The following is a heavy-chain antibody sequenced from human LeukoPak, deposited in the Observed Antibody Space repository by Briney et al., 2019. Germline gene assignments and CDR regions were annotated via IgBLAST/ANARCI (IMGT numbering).Heavy chain of an antibody. J-gene: IGHJ4*02. D-gene: IGHD2-15*01. CDR1: GFTFSNHW. CDR3: ARGQWVAY. Sequence: PGGSLRLSCAAAGFTFSNHWMSWVRQTPGKGLEWVANIKQDGSVKYYVDSVKGRFTISRDNAKNSLYLQMNNLRAEDTAVYYCARGQWVAYWGQGTLVTVSS. V-gene: IGHV3-7*01. CDR2: IKQDGSVK.